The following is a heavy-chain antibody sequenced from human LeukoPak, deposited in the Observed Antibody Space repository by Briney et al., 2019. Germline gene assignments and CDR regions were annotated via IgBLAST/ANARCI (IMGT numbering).Heavy chain of an antibody. V-gene: IGHV1-69*05. CDR3: ARGPLHVALSSGYLKWLDP. D-gene: IGHD3-22*01. CDR2: IIPIFGTA. J-gene: IGHJ5*02. CDR1: GGTFSSYA. Sequence: ASVKVSCKASGGTFSSYAISWVRQAPGQGLEWMGGIIPIFGTANYALEFQGRATITTDESTSTVYMELSSLISEDTAMYYCARGPLHVALSSGYLKWLDPWGQGSLVTVSS.